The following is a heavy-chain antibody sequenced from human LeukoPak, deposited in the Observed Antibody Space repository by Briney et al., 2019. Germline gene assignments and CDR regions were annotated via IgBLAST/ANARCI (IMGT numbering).Heavy chain of an antibody. Sequence: ASVKVSCKASGGTFSSYAISWVRQAPGQGLEWMGIINPSGGSTSYAQKFQGRVTMTRDTSTSTVYMELSSLRSEDTAVYYCAREGGSGSYATDFDYWGQGTLVTVSS. D-gene: IGHD3-10*01. CDR3: AREGGSGSYATDFDY. CDR2: INPSGGST. CDR1: GGTFSSYA. J-gene: IGHJ4*02. V-gene: IGHV1-46*01.